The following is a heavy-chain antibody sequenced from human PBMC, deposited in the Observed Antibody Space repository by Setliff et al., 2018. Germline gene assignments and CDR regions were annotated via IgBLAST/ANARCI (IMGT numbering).Heavy chain of an antibody. V-gene: IGHV3-53*01. Sequence: PGESLKISCAVSGLIVSDIHMTWVRQTPGKGLEWLSVIYNSDSRYYADSVKGRFTTSRDDSKNTLYLQMNNLRAEDTAIYYCARDLGNWFDPWGQGTLVTVS. CDR3: ARDLGNWFDP. CDR2: IYNSDSR. J-gene: IGHJ5*01. CDR1: GLIVSDIH. D-gene: IGHD3-16*01.